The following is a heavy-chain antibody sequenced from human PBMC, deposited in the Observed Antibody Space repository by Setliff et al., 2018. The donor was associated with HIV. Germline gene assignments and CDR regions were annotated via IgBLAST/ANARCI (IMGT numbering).Heavy chain of an antibody. D-gene: IGHD2-21*02. CDR1: GYIVTTYY. CDR2: FNPSGGTT. V-gene: IGHV1-46*01. J-gene: IGHJ3*02. CDR3: ARDSPYGGNSGAFDI. Sequence: GASVKVSCKASGYIVTTYYIHWVRQAPGQGLEWMGIFNPSGGTTTYAQTFQGRVTMTRDTSTSTVYMELSSLRSEDTAVYYCARDSPYGGNSGAFDIWGQGTMVT.